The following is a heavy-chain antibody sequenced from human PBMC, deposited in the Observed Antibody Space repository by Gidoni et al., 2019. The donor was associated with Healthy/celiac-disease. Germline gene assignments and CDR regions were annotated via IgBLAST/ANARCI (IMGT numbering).Heavy chain of an antibody. CDR3: ARDPRIAARPNY. CDR1: GGSFSGYY. J-gene: IGHJ4*02. V-gene: IGHV4-34*01. Sequence: QVQLQQWGAGLLKPSETLSLTCAVYGGSFSGYYWSWIRQPPGKGLEWIGEINHSGSTNYNPSLKRRVTISVDTSKNQFSLKLSSVTAADTAVYYCARDPRIAARPNYWGQGTLVTVSS. D-gene: IGHD6-6*01. CDR2: INHSGST.